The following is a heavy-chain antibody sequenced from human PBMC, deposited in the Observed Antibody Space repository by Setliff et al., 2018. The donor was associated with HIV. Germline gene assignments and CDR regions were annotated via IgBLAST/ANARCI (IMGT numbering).Heavy chain of an antibody. Sequence: ASVKVSCKASGYTFTNYYMHWVRQAPGQGLEWMGWINPNSGGTNYAQKFQGRVTMTRDTSISTVYMDLSNLRFDDTAVYYCTRDLAYCKGGSCYRPLMYYFYYLDVWGKGTTVTVSS. D-gene: IGHD2-15*01. CDR2: INPNSGGT. CDR3: TRDLAYCKGGSCYRPLMYYFYYLDV. V-gene: IGHV1-2*02. J-gene: IGHJ6*03. CDR1: GYTFTNYY.